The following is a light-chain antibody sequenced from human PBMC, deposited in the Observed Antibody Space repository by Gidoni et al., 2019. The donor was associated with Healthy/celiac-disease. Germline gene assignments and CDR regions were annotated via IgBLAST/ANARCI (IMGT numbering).Light chain of an antibody. J-gene: IGKJ1*01. V-gene: IGKV3-20*01. CDR1: QIVSSSY. Sequence: ETVLTQSPGTLSLSPGERATLSCRASQIVSSSYLTWYQQRPGQAPRLLIYGSSSRATGIPARFSGSGSGTSFTLTISRLEPEDFAVYYCQQYGSSPWTFGQGTKVEIK. CDR3: QQYGSSPWT. CDR2: GSS.